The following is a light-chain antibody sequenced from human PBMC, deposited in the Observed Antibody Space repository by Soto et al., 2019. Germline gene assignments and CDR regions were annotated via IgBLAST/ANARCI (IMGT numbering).Light chain of an antibody. Sequence: IMMTQSPATLSVYPGERATLSCRASQSVSSNLAWYQQKPGQAPRLLIYGASTRATGIPARFSGSGSGTELTLTISSLQSEDCAIYYCQQYHTWPITFGGGTNVDIK. CDR3: QQYHTWPIT. J-gene: IGKJ4*01. CDR2: GAS. CDR1: QSVSSN. V-gene: IGKV3-15*01.